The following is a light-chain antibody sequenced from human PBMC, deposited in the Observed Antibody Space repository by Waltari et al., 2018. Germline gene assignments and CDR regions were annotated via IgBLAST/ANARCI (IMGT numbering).Light chain of an antibody. Sequence: DIQMTQYPSTLSASVGDRVTITCRARRSISRWSGWDQQKPGKAPKLLIYQASTLESGVPSRFSGSVSGTEFTLTISSLQPXDFATYYCQQYHNFPYTFGQGTKLEIK. CDR3: QQYHNFPYT. J-gene: IGKJ2*01. V-gene: IGKV1-5*03. CDR1: RSISRW. CDR2: QAS.